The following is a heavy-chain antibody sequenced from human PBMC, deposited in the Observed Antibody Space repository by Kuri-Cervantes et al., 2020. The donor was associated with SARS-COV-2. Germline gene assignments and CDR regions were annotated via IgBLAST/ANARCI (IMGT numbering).Heavy chain of an antibody. CDR2: IIPIFGTA. D-gene: IGHD6-19*01. J-gene: IGHJ6*03. V-gene: IGHV1-69*13. CDR1: GGTFSSYA. Sequence: SVTVSCKASGGTFSSYAISWVRQAPGQGLEWMGGIIPIFGTANYAQKFQGGVTITADESTSTAYMELSSLRSEDTAVYYCARGGWVKNPNYYYYYYMDVWGKGTTVTVSS. CDR3: ARGGWVKNPNYYYYYYMDV.